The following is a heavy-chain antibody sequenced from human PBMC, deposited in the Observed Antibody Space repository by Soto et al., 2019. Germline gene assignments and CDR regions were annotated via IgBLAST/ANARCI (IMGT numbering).Heavy chain of an antibody. J-gene: IGHJ4*02. CDR2: ISYDESNN. V-gene: IGHV3-30*03. CDR3: GTHEYGGKRDYFEY. CDR1: GFTFSSYG. D-gene: IGHD2-15*01. Sequence: GGSLRLSCAASGFTFSSYGMHWVRQAPGKGLEWVAVISYDESNNYYAYSVKGRFTISRDNSKNTLYLQINSLRVEDTAVYYCGTHEYGGKRDYFEYWGQGTLVTVSS.